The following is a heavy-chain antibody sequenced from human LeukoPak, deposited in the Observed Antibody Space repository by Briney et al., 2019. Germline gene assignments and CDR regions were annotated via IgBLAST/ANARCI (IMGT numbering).Heavy chain of an antibody. CDR3: AKDSPAHYYYDSSGYYYWGY. Sequence: GGSLRLSCAASGFTFSSYAMSWVRQAPGKGLEWVSAISGSGGSTYYAYSVKGRFTISRYNSKNTLYLQMNSLRAEDKAVYYCAKDSPAHYYYDSSGYYYWGYWGQGTLVTVSS. D-gene: IGHD3-22*01. CDR2: ISGSGGST. V-gene: IGHV3-23*01. CDR1: GFTFSSYA. J-gene: IGHJ4*02.